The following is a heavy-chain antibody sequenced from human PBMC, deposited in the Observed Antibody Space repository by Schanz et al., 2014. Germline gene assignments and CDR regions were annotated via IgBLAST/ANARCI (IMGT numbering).Heavy chain of an antibody. CDR3: AKDRWRATVMVDAFDI. J-gene: IGHJ3*02. Sequence: EVQLVESGGGLIQPGGSLRLSCAVSGFSVSTNYMSWARQAPGKGLEWVSGIGGSGGSTDYADSVKGRFTISRDNSKNTVHLQMNSLRAEDTAVYFCAKDRWRATVMVDAFDIWGQGTKVTVSS. D-gene: IGHD4-4*01. CDR2: IGGSGGST. V-gene: IGHV3-23*04. CDR1: GFSVSTNY.